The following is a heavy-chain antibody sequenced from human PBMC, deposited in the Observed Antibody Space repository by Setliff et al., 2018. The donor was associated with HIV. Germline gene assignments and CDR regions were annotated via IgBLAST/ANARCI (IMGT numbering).Heavy chain of an antibody. J-gene: IGHJ4*02. D-gene: IGHD6-13*01. CDR3: AKLPGIALVFPFDY. V-gene: IGHV3-30*04. CDR2: IRSRAKGYATEYDGSNK. Sequence: SGGSLRLSCEGSGFTFSDWTMHWVRQASGKGLEWVGRIRSRAKGYATEYDGSNKYYADSVKGRFTISRDNSKNTVFLQMNSLRVGDTAIYYCAKLPGIALVFPFDYWGQGALVTVSS. CDR1: GFTFSDWT.